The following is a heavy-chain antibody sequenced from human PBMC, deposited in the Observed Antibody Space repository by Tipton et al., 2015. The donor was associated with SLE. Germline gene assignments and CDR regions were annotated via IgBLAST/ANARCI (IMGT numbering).Heavy chain of an antibody. CDR2: NYYSGST. J-gene: IGHJ6*02. V-gene: IGHV4-59*08. D-gene: IGHD6-19*01. Sequence: TLSLTCTVSGGSISSYYWSWIRQPPGKGLEWIGYNYYSGSTNYNPSLKSRVTISVDTSKNQFSLKRISVTAAETAVYYWASSSGWHDGLAVWGRGTTVTVSS. CDR1: GGSISSYY. CDR3: ASSSGWHDGLAV.